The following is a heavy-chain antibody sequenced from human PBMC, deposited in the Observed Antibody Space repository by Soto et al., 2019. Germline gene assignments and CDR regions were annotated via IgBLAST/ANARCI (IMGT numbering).Heavy chain of an antibody. V-gene: IGHV3-30*18. J-gene: IGHJ6*02. D-gene: IGHD3-16*01. CDR1: GFTFSSYG. Sequence: GGSLRLSCAASGFTFSSYGMHWVRQAPGKGLEWVAVISYDGSNKYYADTVKGRITISRDNSKKTLYLQMNSLRAEDTAVYYCAKDLWAPKDQDDKYYYYGMDVWGQGTTVTVSS. CDR3: AKDLWAPKDQDDKYYYYGMDV. CDR2: ISYDGSNK.